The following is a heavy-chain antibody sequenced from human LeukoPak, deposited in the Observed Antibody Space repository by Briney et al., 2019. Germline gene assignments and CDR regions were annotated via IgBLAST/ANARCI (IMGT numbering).Heavy chain of an antibody. CDR3: ARAWGSLYYFDH. J-gene: IGHJ4*02. D-gene: IGHD3-16*01. V-gene: IGHV1-2*02. CDR1: GYSFTGYF. CDR2: INPNNGLT. Sequence: VASVKVSCKASGYSFTGYFLHWVRQAPGQGLEWMGWINPNNGLTNYTQKFKGRVTMTRDTSSATGYMELNRLTSDDTAVFYCARAWGSLYYFDHWGQGTLVTVSS.